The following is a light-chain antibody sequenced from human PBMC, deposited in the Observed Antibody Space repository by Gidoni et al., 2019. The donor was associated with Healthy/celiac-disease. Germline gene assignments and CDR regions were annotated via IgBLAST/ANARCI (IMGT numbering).Light chain of an antibody. Sequence: DIVLTQSPATLSVSPGERATLSCRASQRVSSNLAWDQQKPGQAPRLLIYDASNRSTGIPPRFSGSGSWTDFTLTISSLEPADFAVYYCQQRSNWPAYTFGQGTKLEIK. J-gene: IGKJ2*01. CDR1: QRVSSN. V-gene: IGKV3-11*01. CDR3: QQRSNWPAYT. CDR2: DAS.